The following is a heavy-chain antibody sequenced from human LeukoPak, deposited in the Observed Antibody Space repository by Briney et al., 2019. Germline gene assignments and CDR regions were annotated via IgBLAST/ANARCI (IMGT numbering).Heavy chain of an antibody. V-gene: IGHV3-21*01. CDR2: ISSSSSYI. CDR3: ARDSDYYDSSGYYYALDY. CDR1: GFTFSSYS. D-gene: IGHD3-22*01. Sequence: PGGSLRLSCAASGFTFSSYSMNWVRQAPGKGLEWVSCISSSSSYIYYADSVKGRFTISRDNSKNTLYLQMNSLRAEDTAVYYCARDSDYYDSSGYYYALDYWGQGTLVTVSS. J-gene: IGHJ4*02.